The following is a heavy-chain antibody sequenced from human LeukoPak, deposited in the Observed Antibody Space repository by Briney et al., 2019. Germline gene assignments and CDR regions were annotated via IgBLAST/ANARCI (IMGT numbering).Heavy chain of an antibody. CDR1: GFTFSSYS. Sequence: GGSLRLSCAASGFTFSSYSMNWVRQAPGKGLEWVSSISSSSSYIYYADSVKGRFTISRDNAKNSLYLQMNSLRAEDTAVYYCARGGSSSATRSDYWGQGTLVTVSS. CDR3: ARGGSSSATRSDY. CDR2: ISSSSSYI. V-gene: IGHV3-21*01. J-gene: IGHJ4*02. D-gene: IGHD6-6*01.